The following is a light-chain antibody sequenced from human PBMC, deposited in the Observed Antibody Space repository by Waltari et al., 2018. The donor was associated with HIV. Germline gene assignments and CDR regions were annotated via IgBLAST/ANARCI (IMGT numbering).Light chain of an antibody. CDR3: QQSHSWPS. V-gene: IGKV3-11*01. J-gene: IGKJ2*01. CDR1: HNISNH. Sequence: SQVTLYASPGGRPSLFCGASHNISNHLGWYQHRPGQSPRLLIHSASIRATDIPPRFRGRGSGTDFSLTISSLEPEDFAVYYCQQSHSWPSFGRGTKVDMK. CDR2: SAS.